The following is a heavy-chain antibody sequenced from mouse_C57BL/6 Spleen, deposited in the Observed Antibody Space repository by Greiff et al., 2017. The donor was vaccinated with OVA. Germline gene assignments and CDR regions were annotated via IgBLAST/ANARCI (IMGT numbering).Heavy chain of an antibody. D-gene: IGHD1-1*01. CDR3: AKKNPSYYGSSYAMDY. V-gene: IGHV2-5*01. J-gene: IGHJ4*01. CDR1: GFSLTSYG. Sequence: VQVVESGPGLVQPSQSLSITCTVSGFSLTSYGVHWVRQSPGKGLEWLGVIWRGGSTDYNAAFMSRLSITKDNSKSQVFFKMNSLQADDTAIYYCAKKNPSYYGSSYAMDYWGQGTSVTVSS. CDR2: IWRGGST.